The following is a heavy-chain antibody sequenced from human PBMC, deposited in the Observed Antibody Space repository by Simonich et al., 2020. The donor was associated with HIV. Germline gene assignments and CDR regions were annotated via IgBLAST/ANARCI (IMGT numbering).Heavy chain of an antibody. CDR3: ARGQPYFAY. V-gene: IGHV1-18*01. CDR2: GRTCGGDT. Sequence: QVQLVQSGAEVKKPGASVKVSCKTSGYTFTNYAISWVRQAPGQGHEWMGWGRTCGGDTKYSQNRQGRVTMTTDTSTTSVYMELRSLRSDDTAIYYCARGQPYFAYWGQGTLVTVSS. J-gene: IGHJ4*02. CDR1: GYTFTNYA.